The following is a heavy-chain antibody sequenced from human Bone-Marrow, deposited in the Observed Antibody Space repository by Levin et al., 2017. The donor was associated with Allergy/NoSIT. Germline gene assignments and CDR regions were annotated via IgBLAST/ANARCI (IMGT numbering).Heavy chain of an antibody. Sequence: PGGSLRLSCAASGFTFGDYYFSWIRQAPGKGLEWVSTISASGSTIYYAGSVKGRFTISSDSAKNSFYLQMKSLKAEDTAVYYCVRSSQPYYRAAPGSNWFDPWGQGTLVTVSS. V-gene: IGHV3-11*01. CDR3: VRSSQPYYRAAPGSNWFDP. D-gene: IGHD6-13*01. CDR1: GFTFGDYY. CDR2: ISASGSTI. J-gene: IGHJ5*02.